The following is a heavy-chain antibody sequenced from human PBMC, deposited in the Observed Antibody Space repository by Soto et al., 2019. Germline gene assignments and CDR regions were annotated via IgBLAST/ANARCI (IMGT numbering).Heavy chain of an antibody. CDR2: IYHRGST. CDR3: ARVPSP. CDR1: GGSISSGGYS. Sequence: QLQLQESGSGLVKPSQTLSLTCAVSGGSISSGGYSWSWIRQPPGKGLEWIVYIYHRGSTYYNGSLKSRGMIAVDRSMNQSSMTLSSVTAADTAVYYCARVPSPWGQGTLVTVSS. V-gene: IGHV4-30-2*01. J-gene: IGHJ5*02.